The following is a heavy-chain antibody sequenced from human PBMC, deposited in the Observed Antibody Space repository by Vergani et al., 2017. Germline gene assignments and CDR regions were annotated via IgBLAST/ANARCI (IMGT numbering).Heavy chain of an antibody. D-gene: IGHD1-1*01. CDR3: ATKSCGTPGCQIGYFRE. CDR2: ISYDGSNQ. CDR1: GFTFSTFG. J-gene: IGHJ1*01. V-gene: IGHV3-33*08. Sequence: QVQLVESGGGVVQPGRSLRLSCAASGFTFSTFGMHWVRQAPGKGLEWVAVISYDGSNQYYADSVKGRFTISRDNSKNTLYLQMNSLRAEDAAVYYCATKSCGTPGCQIGYFREWGQGTLVTVSS.